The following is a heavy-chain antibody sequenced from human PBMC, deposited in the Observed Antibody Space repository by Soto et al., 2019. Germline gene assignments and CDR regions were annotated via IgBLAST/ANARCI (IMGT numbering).Heavy chain of an antibody. CDR3: ARRGPGTYFDY. D-gene: IGHD6-13*01. Sequence: GGSLRLSCAASGFTFSSYAMNWVRQVPGKGLEWVSVISGSGDSTYYADSVKGRFTISRDNSKNTLYLQMNSLRTEDTAVYYCARRGPGTYFDYWGQGTLVTVSS. V-gene: IGHV3-23*01. J-gene: IGHJ4*02. CDR2: ISGSGDST. CDR1: GFTFSSYA.